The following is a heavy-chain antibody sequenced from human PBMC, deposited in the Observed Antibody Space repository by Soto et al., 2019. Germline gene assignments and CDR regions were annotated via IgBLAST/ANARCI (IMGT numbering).Heavy chain of an antibody. J-gene: IGHJ3*02. CDR3: XRQGGSVEAPINDAFDI. CDR2: IYPGDSDT. V-gene: IGHV5-51*01. D-gene: IGHD6-19*01. Sequence: GESLKISCKGSGYSFTTYWIGWVRQMPGKGLEWMGIIYPGDSDTRYSPSFHGQITISADKSISTAHLQWSSLKASDTAMYYCXRQGGSVEAPINDAFDIWGQGTMVTVSS. CDR1: GYSFTTYW.